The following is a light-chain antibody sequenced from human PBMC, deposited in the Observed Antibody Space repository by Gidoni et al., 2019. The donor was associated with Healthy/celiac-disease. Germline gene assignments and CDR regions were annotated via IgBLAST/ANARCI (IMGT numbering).Light chain of an antibody. Sequence: EIVLTHSPGTLSLAPGERATLSCSASQSVSSSYLAWYQQKPGQAPRLLIYGASSRATGIPDRFSGSGSGTDFTLTISRLEPEDFAVYYCQQYGSSPAFGQGTKVEIK. J-gene: IGKJ1*01. V-gene: IGKV3-20*01. CDR1: QSVSSSY. CDR3: QQYGSSPA. CDR2: GAS.